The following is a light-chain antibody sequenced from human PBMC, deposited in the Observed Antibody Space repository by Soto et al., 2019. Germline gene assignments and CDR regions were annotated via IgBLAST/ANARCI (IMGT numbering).Light chain of an antibody. CDR1: SIDFGRSKV. CDR2: EDT. V-gene: IGLV2-23*01. CDR3: CSYGLTRL. J-gene: IGLJ1*01. Sequence: QSALTQPASVSGSPGQSISISCTITSIDFGRSKVVSWYQQHPGKAPKFIIYEDTKRPSGVSNRFTGSRSGNTASLNISALQADDEADYYCCSYGLTRLFGPGTKLTVL.